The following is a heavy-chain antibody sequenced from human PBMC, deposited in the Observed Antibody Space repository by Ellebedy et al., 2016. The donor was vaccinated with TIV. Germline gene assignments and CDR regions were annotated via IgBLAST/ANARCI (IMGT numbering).Heavy chain of an antibody. D-gene: IGHD4-23*01. Sequence: ASVKVSCKASGYTFTTYYMHWVRQAPGKGLEWMGGFDPEDGETIYAQKFQGRVTMTEDTSTDTAYMELSSLRSDDTAIYYCARGPYGGISVWYFDVWGRGTLVTVSS. J-gene: IGHJ2*01. CDR2: FDPEDGET. V-gene: IGHV1-24*01. CDR1: GYTFTTYY. CDR3: ARGPYGGISVWYFDV.